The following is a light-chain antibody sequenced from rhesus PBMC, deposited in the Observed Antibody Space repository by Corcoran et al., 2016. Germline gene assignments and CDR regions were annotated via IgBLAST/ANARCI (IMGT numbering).Light chain of an antibody. CDR1: QGISNY. CDR2: YAS. V-gene: IGKV1S3*01. Sequence: DIQMTQSPSSPSASVGDTVTITCRASQGISNYLAWYQQKPEKAPKPLINYASTLESGVPSKCSGSGSWTYFTLTISSLQPADFATYSCHQHHSYPHRFGQGPKV. CDR3: HQHHSYPHR. J-gene: IGKJ2*01.